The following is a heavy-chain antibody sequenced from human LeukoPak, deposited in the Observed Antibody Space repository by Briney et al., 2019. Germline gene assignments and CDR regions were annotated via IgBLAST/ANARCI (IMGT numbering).Heavy chain of an antibody. V-gene: IGHV1-24*01. D-gene: IGHD6-19*01. CDR3: ATGDGAVAAPLDY. CDR2: FDPEDGET. CDR1: GYTHTELS. Sequence: GASVTVSCKVSGYTHTELSMHWVRQAPGKGLEWMGGFDPEDGETIYAQKFQGRVTMTEDTSTDTAYMELSSLTSEDTAVYYCATGDGAVAAPLDYWGQGTLVTVSS. J-gene: IGHJ4*02.